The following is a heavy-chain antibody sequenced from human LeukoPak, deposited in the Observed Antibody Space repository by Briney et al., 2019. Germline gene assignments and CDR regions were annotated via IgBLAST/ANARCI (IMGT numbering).Heavy chain of an antibody. Sequence: ASVKVSCKASGYTFTSYDINWARQATGQGLEWMGWMNPNSGNTGYAQKFQGRVTITRNTSISTAYMELSSLRSEDTAVYYCARVRGITMVRGVTQSKRNWFDPWGQGTLVTVSS. D-gene: IGHD3-10*01. CDR3: ARVRGITMVRGVTQSKRNWFDP. J-gene: IGHJ5*02. V-gene: IGHV1-8*03. CDR1: GYTFTSYD. CDR2: MNPNSGNT.